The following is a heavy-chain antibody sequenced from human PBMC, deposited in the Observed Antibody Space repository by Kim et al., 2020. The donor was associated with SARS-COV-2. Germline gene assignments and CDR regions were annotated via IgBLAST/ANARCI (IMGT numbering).Heavy chain of an antibody. CDR3: ARHADMVRGVYYYGMDV. D-gene: IGHD3-10*01. J-gene: IGHJ6*02. V-gene: IGHV4-39*01. Sequence: LKSRVTISVDTSKNQFSLKLSSVTAADTAVYYCARHADMVRGVYYYGMDVWGQGTTVTVSS.